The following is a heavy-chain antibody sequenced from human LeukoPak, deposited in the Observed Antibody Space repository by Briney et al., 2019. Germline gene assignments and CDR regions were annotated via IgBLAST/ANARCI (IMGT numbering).Heavy chain of an antibody. CDR3: AKDRSLNGGNSNGYFDN. Sequence: GGSLRLSCAASGFTFSSDAMNWVRQRPGKGLEWVSVISGSGDKTYYADSVKGRFTISRDNSKNTLHLQMNSLRAEDTAVYFCAKDRSLNGGNSNGYFDNWGQGTLVTVSS. J-gene: IGHJ4*02. D-gene: IGHD4-23*01. V-gene: IGHV3-23*01. CDR1: GFTFSSDA. CDR2: ISGSGDKT.